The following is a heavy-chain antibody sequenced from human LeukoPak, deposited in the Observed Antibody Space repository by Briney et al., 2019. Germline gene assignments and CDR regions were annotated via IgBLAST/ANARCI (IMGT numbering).Heavy chain of an antibody. CDR1: GGSISSYY. J-gene: IGHJ4*02. V-gene: IGHV4-59*01. CDR3: ARFSLYSSGWSFDY. Sequence: SETLSLTCTVSGGSISSYYWSWIRQPPGKGLEWIGYIYYSGSTNYNPSLKSRVTISVDTSKNQFSLKLSSETAADTAVYYCARFSLYSSGWSFDYWGQGTLVTVSS. D-gene: IGHD6-19*01. CDR2: IYYSGST.